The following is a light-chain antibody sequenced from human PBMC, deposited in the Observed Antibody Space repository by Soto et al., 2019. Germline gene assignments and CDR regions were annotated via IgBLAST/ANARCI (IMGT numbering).Light chain of an antibody. CDR1: QSVLFSSNNKNY. CDR2: WAS. V-gene: IGKV4-1*01. CDR3: QQYYSSLLT. J-gene: IGKJ4*01. Sequence: DIVMTQSPDSLAVSLGERATINCKSSQSVLFSSNNKNYLAWYQQKPGQPPKLLISWASTRESGVPDRFSGSGSGTDFTLTISSLQADDVAVYYCQQYYSSLLTFGGGTKVEIK.